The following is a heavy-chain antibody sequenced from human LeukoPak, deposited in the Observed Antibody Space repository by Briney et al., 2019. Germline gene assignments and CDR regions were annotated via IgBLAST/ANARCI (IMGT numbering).Heavy chain of an antibody. Sequence: PGGSLRLSCAASGFTFSSYAMSWVRQAPGKGLEWVSAISGSGGSTYYADSVKGRFTISRDNSKNTLYLQMNSLRAEDTAVYYCASMCTNGVCTYYYYYMDVWGKGTTVTVSS. J-gene: IGHJ6*03. CDR1: GFTFSSYA. D-gene: IGHD2-8*01. CDR2: ISGSGGST. CDR3: ASMCTNGVCTYYYYYMDV. V-gene: IGHV3-23*01.